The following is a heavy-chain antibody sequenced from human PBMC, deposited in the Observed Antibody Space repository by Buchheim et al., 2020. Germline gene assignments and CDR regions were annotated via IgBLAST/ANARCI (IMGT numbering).Heavy chain of an antibody. CDR2: ISYDGSNK. V-gene: IGHV3-30*03. CDR3: ARDGGGYPDY. CDR1: GFTFSSYG. Sequence: QVQLVESGGGVVQPGRSLRLSCAASGFTFSSYGMHWVRQAPGKGLEWVAVISYDGSNKYYADSVKGRFTISRDNSKNTLYLQMNSLRAEDTAVYYCARDGGGYPDYWGQGTL. D-gene: IGHD2-15*01. J-gene: IGHJ4*02.